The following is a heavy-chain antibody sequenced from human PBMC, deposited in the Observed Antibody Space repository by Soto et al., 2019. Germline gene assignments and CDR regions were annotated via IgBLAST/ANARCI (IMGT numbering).Heavy chain of an antibody. CDR2: IYPGDSDT. CDR1: GYSFPTYW. V-gene: IGHV5-51*01. D-gene: IGHD3-22*01. Sequence: HGESLKISCRGSGYSFPTYWIGWVRQMPGKGLEWMGIIYPGDSDTRYSPSFRGQVTISADKSISTAYLQWSSLKASDTAMYYCARQYYYDSSAYCYAFDVWGQGTMVTVSS. CDR3: ARQYYYDSSAYCYAFDV. J-gene: IGHJ3*01.